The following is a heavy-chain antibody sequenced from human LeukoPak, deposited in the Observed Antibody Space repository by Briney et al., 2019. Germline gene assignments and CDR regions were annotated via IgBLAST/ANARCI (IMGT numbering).Heavy chain of an antibody. J-gene: IGHJ4*02. CDR3: ARVGVTYYDFWSGYLISTYFDY. D-gene: IGHD3-3*01. CDR2: IYYSGST. CDR1: GGSISSYY. V-gene: IGHV4-59*01. Sequence: SETLSLTCTVSGGSISSYYWSWIRQPPGKGLEWIGYIYYSGSTNYNPSLKSRVAISVDTSKNQFSLKLSSVTAADTAMYYCARVGVTYYDFWSGYLISTYFDYWGQGTLVTVSS.